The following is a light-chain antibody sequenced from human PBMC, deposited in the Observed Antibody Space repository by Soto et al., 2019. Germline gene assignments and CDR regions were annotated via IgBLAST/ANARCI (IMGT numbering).Light chain of an antibody. J-gene: IGKJ1*01. Sequence: EIVITQYPATRSVSPGQRAILSYKASRSLSNSLACYQQKPGQAPRLLIYGASIRATGIPARFSGSGFGTEFTLTISSLQPEDFAVSYCQQYNDRWTFGQGTKVDI. V-gene: IGKV3-15*01. CDR1: RSLSNS. CDR3: QQYNDRWT. CDR2: GAS.